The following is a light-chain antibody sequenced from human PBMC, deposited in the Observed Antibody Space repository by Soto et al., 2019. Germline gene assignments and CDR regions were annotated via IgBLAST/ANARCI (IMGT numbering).Light chain of an antibody. Sequence: QSALTQPPSVSAAAGQKVTISCSGSDSDFGTTSVSWYQQVPGTAPRLLIYDTHQGPSGLPDRPFGTPDRFSVSKSGTTATLTITGLQTGDEADYYCGAWDTSLNLWLFGGGTK. J-gene: IGLJ3*02. CDR2: DTH. V-gene: IGLV1-51*01. CDR1: DSDFGTTS. CDR3: GAWDTSLNLWL.